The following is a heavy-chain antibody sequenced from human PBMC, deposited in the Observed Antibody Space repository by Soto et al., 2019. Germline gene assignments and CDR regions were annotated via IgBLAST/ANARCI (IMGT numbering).Heavy chain of an antibody. Sequence: TSETLSLTCTVSGGSISSSTYYWGWMRQSPGKGLECIACIHLSGKTNYSPSLRSRVTMSVDTSKNQFSLKLNSMTAADTAIYYCARVGGSGWNFDSWGQGILVTVSS. CDR2: IHLSGKT. J-gene: IGHJ4*02. CDR3: ARVGGSGWNFDS. D-gene: IGHD6-19*01. CDR1: GGSISSSTYY. V-gene: IGHV4-61*05.